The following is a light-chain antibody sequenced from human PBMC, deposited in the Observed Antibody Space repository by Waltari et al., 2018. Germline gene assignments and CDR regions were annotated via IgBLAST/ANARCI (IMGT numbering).Light chain of an antibody. Sequence: IQMTQSPSTLSASIGDRVTITCRASHGISAWLAWYQHKPGTAPKLLISKALYLGSGVPSRFSGSGSGTEFTLTISSLQPDDFATYYCQQYDSYTWTFGQGTKVEIK. J-gene: IGKJ1*01. V-gene: IGKV1-5*03. CDR2: KAL. CDR1: HGISAW. CDR3: QQYDSYTWT.